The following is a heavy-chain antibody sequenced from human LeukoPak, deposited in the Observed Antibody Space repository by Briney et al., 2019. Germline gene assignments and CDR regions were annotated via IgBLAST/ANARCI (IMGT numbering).Heavy chain of an antibody. D-gene: IGHD4-11*01. J-gene: IGHJ6*03. CDR2: ITSRSSHI. CDR3: ARVAQGATTENYFYYYMDV. CDR1: RFAFNSYT. Sequence: GGSLRLSCEASRFAFNSYTITWVRQAPGKGLESVSSITSRSSHIYIAGSVKGRFTISRDNAKNSLFLQMSSLRVEDTAVYYCARVAQGATTENYFYYYMDVWGKGTTVTVSS. V-gene: IGHV3-21*01.